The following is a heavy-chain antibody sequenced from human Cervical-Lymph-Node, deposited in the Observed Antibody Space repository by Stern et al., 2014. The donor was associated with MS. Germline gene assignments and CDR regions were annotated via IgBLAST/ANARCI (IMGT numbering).Heavy chain of an antibody. CDR1: GYTFIRYY. Sequence: QVQLVQSGAEVKPPGASVKLSCKAYGYTFIRYYMHWVRQAPGQGLQWMGIINPSGGSTSYAQKFQGRVTMTRDTSTNTVYMELSSLRSEDTAVYYCAREVAGHRLGMMDVWGQGTSVTVSS. D-gene: IGHD6-19*01. V-gene: IGHV1-46*01. J-gene: IGHJ6*02. CDR3: AREVAGHRLGMMDV. CDR2: INPSGGST.